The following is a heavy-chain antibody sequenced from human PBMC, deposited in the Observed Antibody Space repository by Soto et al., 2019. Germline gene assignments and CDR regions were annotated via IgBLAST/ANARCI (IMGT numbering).Heavy chain of an antibody. D-gene: IGHD3-16*01. CDR3: ARQPRGPGYGERGLYFDY. CDR2: VYYSGST. V-gene: IGHV4-39*01. J-gene: IGHJ4*02. Sequence: QLQLQESGPGLVKPSETLSLTCTVSGGSTNSRSDYWGWIRLPPGKGLEWIGSVYYSGSTYYNPTLQSRVTISVDTSRNQFSLKLSSVTAADTAVYFCARQPRGPGYGERGLYFDYWGPGTLVTVSS. CDR1: GGSTNSRSDY.